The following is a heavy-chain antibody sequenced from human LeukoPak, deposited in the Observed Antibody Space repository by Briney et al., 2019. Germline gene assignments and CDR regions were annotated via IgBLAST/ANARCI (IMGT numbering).Heavy chain of an antibody. CDR1: GYTFTSYG. V-gene: IGHV1-18*01. Sequence: ASVKVSCKASGYTFTSYGISWVRQAPGQGLEWMGWISAYNGNTNYARKLQGRVTMTTDTSTSTAYMELRSLRSDDTAVYYCAREPDPSYSGTPDYWGQGTLVTVSS. J-gene: IGHJ4*02. D-gene: IGHD1-26*01. CDR3: AREPDPSYSGTPDY. CDR2: ISAYNGNT.